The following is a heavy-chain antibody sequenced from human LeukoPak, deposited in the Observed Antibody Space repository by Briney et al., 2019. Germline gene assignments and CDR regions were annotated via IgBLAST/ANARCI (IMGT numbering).Heavy chain of an antibody. CDR2: VSDSGSA. V-gene: IGHV4-59*01. Sequence: SETLSLTCTVSGGSISGFYWSWIRQPPGKGLEWIAYVSDSGSANYNPSLKSRVTISVDTSKSQFSLNLSSVTAADTAVYYCAREYSSSSEGIWFDPWGQGTLVTVSS. D-gene: IGHD6-6*01. CDR1: GGSISGFY. J-gene: IGHJ5*02. CDR3: AREYSSSSEGIWFDP.